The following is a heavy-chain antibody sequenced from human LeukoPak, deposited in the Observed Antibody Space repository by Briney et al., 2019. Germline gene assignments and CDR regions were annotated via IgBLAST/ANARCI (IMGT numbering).Heavy chain of an antibody. Sequence: GGSLRLSCAASGFIFSSYSMSWVRQAPGKGLEWVSSISSSSSYIYYADSVKGRFTISRDNAKNSLFLQMNSLRAGDTAVYYCARAPYQLLYPFDAFDIWGQGTMVTVSS. V-gene: IGHV3-21*01. CDR1: GFIFSSYS. CDR2: ISSSSSYI. CDR3: ARAPYQLLYPFDAFDI. J-gene: IGHJ3*02. D-gene: IGHD2-2*02.